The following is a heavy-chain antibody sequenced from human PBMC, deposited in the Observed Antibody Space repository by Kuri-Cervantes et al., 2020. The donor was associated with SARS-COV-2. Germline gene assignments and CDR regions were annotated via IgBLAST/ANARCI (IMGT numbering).Heavy chain of an antibody. CDR1: GGSFSGYY. CDR3: ARLSTVTDNYGMDV. D-gene: IGHD4-17*01. V-gene: IGHV4-34*01. Sequence: GSLRLSCAVYGGSFSGYYWSWVRQPPGKGREWIGEINHSGSTNYNPSLKSRVTISVDTSKNQFSMKLSSVTAADTAVYYCARLSTVTDNYGMDVWSQGTTVTVSS. J-gene: IGHJ6*02. CDR2: INHSGST.